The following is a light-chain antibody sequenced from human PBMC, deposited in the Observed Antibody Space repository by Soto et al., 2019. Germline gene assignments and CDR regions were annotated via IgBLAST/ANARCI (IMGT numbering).Light chain of an antibody. CDR1: QSISNF. CDR2: DSS. J-gene: IGKJ4*01. Sequence: VLTRSPATLSLSPGERATLSCRASQSISNFLAWYQQRPGQTPRLLIYDSSIRAAGFPARFSGSGSGTDFTLTINNLEPEDFAVYFCQQRSSRTLTFGGGTKVDIX. CDR3: QQRSSRTLT. V-gene: IGKV3-11*01.